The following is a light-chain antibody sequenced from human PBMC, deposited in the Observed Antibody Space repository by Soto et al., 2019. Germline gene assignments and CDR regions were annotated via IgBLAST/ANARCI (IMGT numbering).Light chain of an antibody. Sequence: DIVMTQSPDSLAVSLGERATINCKSSQSVFLSSNNKNYLAWYQQKPGQPPKLLIYWASTRESGVPDRFSGNGSGTDFTLTISSLQAEDVAVYYCQQYYTPPLTFGGGTKVEIK. CDR3: QQYYTPPLT. CDR1: QSVFLSSNNKNY. CDR2: WAS. J-gene: IGKJ4*01. V-gene: IGKV4-1*01.